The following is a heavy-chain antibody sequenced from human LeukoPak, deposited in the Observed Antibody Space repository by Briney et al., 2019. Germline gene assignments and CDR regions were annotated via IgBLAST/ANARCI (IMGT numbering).Heavy chain of an antibody. J-gene: IGHJ6*02. D-gene: IGHD3-22*01. Sequence: SVKVSCKASGGTFSSYAISWVRQAPGQGLEWMGRIIPILGIANYAQKFQGRVTITADKSTSTAYMELSSLRSEDTAVYYCVREYYYDSSGSRGYYYYGLDVWGQGTTVTVSS. CDR2: IIPILGIA. V-gene: IGHV1-69*04. CDR1: GGTFSSYA. CDR3: VREYYYDSSGSRGYYYYGLDV.